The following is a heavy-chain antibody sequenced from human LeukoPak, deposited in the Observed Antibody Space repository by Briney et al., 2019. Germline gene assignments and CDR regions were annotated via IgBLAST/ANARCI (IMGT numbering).Heavy chain of an antibody. CDR2: ISYSGGT. J-gene: IGHJ4*02. CDR1: GGSISSRPYD. Sequence: SETLSLTCTVSGGSISSRPYDWGWIRQPPGKGLEYIGSISYSGGTYYNPSLRSRVTISVDTSSNQFSLKLSSVTAADTAVYYCARHLSQGDGTKRGFYYWGQGTLVTVSS. V-gene: IGHV4-39*01. CDR3: ARHLSQGDGTKRGFYY. D-gene: IGHD5-24*01.